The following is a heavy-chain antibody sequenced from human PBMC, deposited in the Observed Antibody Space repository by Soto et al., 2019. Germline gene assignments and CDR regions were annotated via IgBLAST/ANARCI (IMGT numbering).Heavy chain of an antibody. CDR2: IYYSGST. CDR3: ARRYGALFDY. Sequence: QVQLQESGPGLVKPSETLSLTCTVSGGSISSYYWSWIRQPPGKGLEWIGYIYYSGSTNYNPSLKCRVTISVDTSKNQFSLKLSSVTAADTAVYYCARRYGALFDYWGQGTLVTVSS. CDR1: GGSISSYY. V-gene: IGHV4-59*08. D-gene: IGHD4-17*01. J-gene: IGHJ4*02.